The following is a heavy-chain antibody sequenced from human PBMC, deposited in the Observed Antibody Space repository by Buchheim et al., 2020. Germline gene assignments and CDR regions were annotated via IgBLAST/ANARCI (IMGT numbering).Heavy chain of an antibody. V-gene: IGHV1-2*04. CDR3: ARSVTVYALTYFDL. Sequence: QVQLVQSGAEVKKPGSSVKVSCKASGGTFSSYAISWVRQAPGQGLEWMGWINPNSGGTNYAQKFQGWVTMTRDTSISTAYMELSRLRSDDTAVYYCARSVTVYALTYFDLWGRGTL. D-gene: IGHD2-8*01. J-gene: IGHJ2*01. CDR1: GGTFSSYA. CDR2: INPNSGGT.